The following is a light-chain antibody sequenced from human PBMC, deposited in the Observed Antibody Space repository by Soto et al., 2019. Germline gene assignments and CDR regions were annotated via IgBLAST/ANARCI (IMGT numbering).Light chain of an antibody. CDR2: EAS. CDR3: QQFSNFLLT. CDR1: QSIGSL. Sequence: DIQMTQSPSALSASVGDRVTITCRASQSIGSLLAWYQQKPGKAPKLLIYEASSLHSGVPSRFSGSGSGTEFTLTISSLQPDDFGTYYCQQFSNFLLTLGGGTKVDIK. J-gene: IGKJ4*01. V-gene: IGKV1-5*03.